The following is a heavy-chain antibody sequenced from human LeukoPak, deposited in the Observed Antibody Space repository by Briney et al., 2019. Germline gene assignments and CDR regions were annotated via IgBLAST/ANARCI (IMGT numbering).Heavy chain of an antibody. D-gene: IGHD3-9*01. CDR2: ISYDGSNK. Sequence: PGGSLRLSCAASGFTFSSYGMHWVRQAPGKGLEWVAVISYDGSNKYYADSVKGRFTISRDNSKNTLYLQMNSLRAEDTAVYYCAKDAPPYDILTGYSDYWGQGTLVTVSS. CDR1: GFTFSSYG. J-gene: IGHJ4*02. V-gene: IGHV3-30*18. CDR3: AKDAPPYDILTGYSDY.